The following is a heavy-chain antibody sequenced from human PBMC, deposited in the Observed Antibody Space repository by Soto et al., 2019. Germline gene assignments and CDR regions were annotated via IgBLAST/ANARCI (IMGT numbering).Heavy chain of an antibody. V-gene: IGHV1-18*01. CDR3: AILPSIAVSGSYIDY. Sequence: ASVKVSCKASGYTFTSYGISWVRQAPGQRLEWMGWISAYNGNTNYAQKLQGRVTMTTDTSTSTAYMELRSLTSDDAAVYYCAILPSIAVSGSYIDYWGQGTLVTVSS. J-gene: IGHJ4*02. CDR2: ISAYNGNT. CDR1: GYTFTSYG. D-gene: IGHD6-19*01.